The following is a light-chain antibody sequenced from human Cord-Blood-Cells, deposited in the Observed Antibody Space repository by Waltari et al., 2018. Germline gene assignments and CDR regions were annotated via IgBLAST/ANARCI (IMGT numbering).Light chain of an antibody. Sequence: SYVLTQPPSVSVAPGKKARITCGGNNLGSKSVHWYQQKPGQAPVLVIYYDSDRASGIPERFSGSNSGNTATLTISRVEAGDEADYYCQVWDSSSDHPYVFGTGTKVTVL. CDR2: YDS. CDR1: NLGSKS. V-gene: IGLV3-21*04. J-gene: IGLJ1*01. CDR3: QVWDSSSDHPYV.